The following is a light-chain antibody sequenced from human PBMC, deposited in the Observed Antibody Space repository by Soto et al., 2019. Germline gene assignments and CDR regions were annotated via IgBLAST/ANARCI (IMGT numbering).Light chain of an antibody. V-gene: IGLV2-14*03. Sequence: QSVLTQPASVSGSPGQSITISCTGTSSDVGAFNFVSWHQQHPGQAPKLMIYNVYDRPSGVSYRFSGSKYGNTASLTISWLQGEDEADYYCSSYTVSRTYVFGTGTKVTFL. CDR1: SSDVGAFNF. CDR2: NVY. CDR3: SSYTVSRTYV. J-gene: IGLJ1*01.